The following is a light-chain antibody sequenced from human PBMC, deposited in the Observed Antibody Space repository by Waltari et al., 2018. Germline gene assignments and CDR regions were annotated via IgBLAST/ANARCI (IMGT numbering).Light chain of an antibody. V-gene: IGKV4-1*01. CDR3: QKYSKFPYT. J-gene: IGKJ2*01. CDR2: WAS. CDR1: QSVLDSSNNKDA. Sequence: ILMTHSLGSLAVSLGERSPIHCKSRQSVLDSSNNKDALAWYQQKSGQSPKLLSAWASTRGSGVPDRFSGSGCGTDFTLTINSMKAEDVAVYHCQKYSKFPYTFGQGTKLEIK.